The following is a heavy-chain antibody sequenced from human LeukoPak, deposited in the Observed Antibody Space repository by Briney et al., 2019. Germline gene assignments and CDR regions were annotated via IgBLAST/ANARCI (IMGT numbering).Heavy chain of an antibody. V-gene: IGHV4-30-4*01. J-gene: IGHJ4*02. CDR3: ARGHDFWSDGDY. Sequence: PSETLSLTCTVSGGSISSGDYYWSWIRQPPGKGLEWIGYIYYSGSTYYNPSLKSRVTISVDTSKNQFSLKLSSVTAADTAVYYCARGHDFWSDGDYWGQGTLVTVSS. D-gene: IGHD3-3*01. CDR1: GGSISSGDYY. CDR2: IYYSGST.